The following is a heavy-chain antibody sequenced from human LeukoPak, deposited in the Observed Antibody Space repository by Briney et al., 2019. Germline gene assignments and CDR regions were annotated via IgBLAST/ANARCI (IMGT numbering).Heavy chain of an antibody. CDR3: ARDPDRVAGRHYYGMDV. CDR2: INPNSGGT. J-gene: IGHJ6*02. V-gene: IGHV1-2*02. Sequence: ASVKVSCKASGYIFTGYYMHWVRQAPGQGLEWMGWINPNSGGTNYAQKFQGRVTMTRDTSISTAYMELSRLRSDDTAVYYCARDPDRVAGRHYYGMDVWGQGTTVTVSS. CDR1: GYIFTGYY. D-gene: IGHD6-19*01.